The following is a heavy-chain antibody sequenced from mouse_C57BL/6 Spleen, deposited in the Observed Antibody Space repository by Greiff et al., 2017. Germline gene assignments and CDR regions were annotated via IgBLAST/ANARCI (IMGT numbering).Heavy chain of an antibody. D-gene: IGHD1-1*01. CDR2: IYPGSGST. CDR1: GYTFTSYW. Sequence: VQLQQPGAALVKPGASVKMSCKASGYTFTSYWITWVKQRPGQGLEWIGDIYPGSGSTNYNEKFKSKATLTVDTSSSTAYMQLSSLTSEDSAVYYCARGLYGSSYWYFDVWGTGTTVTVSS. J-gene: IGHJ1*03. CDR3: ARGLYGSSYWYFDV. V-gene: IGHV1-55*01.